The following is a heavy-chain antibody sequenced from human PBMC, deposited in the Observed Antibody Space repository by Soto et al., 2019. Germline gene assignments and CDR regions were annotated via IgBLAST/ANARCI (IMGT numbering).Heavy chain of an antibody. Sequence: QVQLQESAPGLVKPSETLSLTCTVSGGSVSSGSYDWSWIRQPPGKGLEWIGYIYYSGSTNYNPSLKRRVTISVDTSKNQVSLKLSSVTAADTAVYYCAREEGLWFGESILDYWGQGTLVTVSS. D-gene: IGHD3-10*01. J-gene: IGHJ4*02. CDR1: GGSVSSGSYD. CDR2: IYYSGST. CDR3: AREEGLWFGESILDY. V-gene: IGHV4-61*01.